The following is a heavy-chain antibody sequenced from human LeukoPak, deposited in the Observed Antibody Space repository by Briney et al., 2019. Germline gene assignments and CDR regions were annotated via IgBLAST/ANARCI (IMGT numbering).Heavy chain of an antibody. V-gene: IGHV4-59*01. D-gene: IGHD6-13*01. CDR3: AREDPHSSSWYSPGWYFGL. CDR2: IDDSGSS. J-gene: IGHJ2*01. Sequence: SETLSLTCIASGGSISSYYWTWIRQPPGKGLEWIGYIDDSGSSNYNPSLESRVTISVDTSKNQFSLRLTSVTAADTAVYYCAREDPHSSSWYSPGWYFGLWGRGTLVTVSS. CDR1: GGSISSYY.